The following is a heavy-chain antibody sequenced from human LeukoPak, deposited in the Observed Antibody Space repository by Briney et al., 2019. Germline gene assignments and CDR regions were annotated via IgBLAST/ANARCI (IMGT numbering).Heavy chain of an antibody. V-gene: IGHV4-39*01. Sequence: SETLSLTCTVSGGSISSSSYYWGWIRQPPGKGLEWIGSIYYSGSTYYNPSLKSRVTISVDTSKNQFSLKLSSVTAADTAVYYCASPGEGGYFDYWGQGTLVTVPS. CDR1: GGSISSSSYY. D-gene: IGHD3-10*01. CDR2: IYYSGST. J-gene: IGHJ4*02. CDR3: ASPGEGGYFDY.